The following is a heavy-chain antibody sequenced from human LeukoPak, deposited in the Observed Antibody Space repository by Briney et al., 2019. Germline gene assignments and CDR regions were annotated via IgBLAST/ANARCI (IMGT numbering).Heavy chain of an antibody. J-gene: IGHJ5*02. V-gene: IGHV4-39*01. CDR1: GASIISSSYY. Sequence: SETLSLTCTVSGASIISSSYYWVWIRQPPGKGLEWIGTFYYTGSTYYKPSLKSRVTISVDSRKRQISLKLSSVTAADTAVYYCARALGRLSWFDPWGQGTLVTVSS. CDR3: ARALGRLSWFDP. CDR2: FYYTGST. D-gene: IGHD7-27*01.